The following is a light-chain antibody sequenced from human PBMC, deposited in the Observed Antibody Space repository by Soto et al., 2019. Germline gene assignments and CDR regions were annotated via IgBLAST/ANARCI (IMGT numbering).Light chain of an antibody. V-gene: IGLV1-44*01. CDR1: SSNIGSNA. Sequence: QSVLTQPPSASGTPGQRVTISCSGSSSNIGSNAVNWYQQLPGTAPKLLIYSSNQRPSGVPDRFSGSKSGTSASLAISGLQSEDEAAYYCAAWDGSLNGVIFGGGTKVTVL. CDR3: AAWDGSLNGVI. CDR2: SSN. J-gene: IGLJ2*01.